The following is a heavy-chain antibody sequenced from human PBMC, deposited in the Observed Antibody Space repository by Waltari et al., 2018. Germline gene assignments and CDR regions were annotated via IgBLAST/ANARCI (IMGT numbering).Heavy chain of an antibody. V-gene: IGHV1-2*02. D-gene: IGHD3-10*01. Sequence: QLQLVQSGAEVKKPGASVKVSCKASESTFTGYYMHWVRQAPGQGLEWRGWSNPNNGGTNYAQKFQGRVTMTRDKSISTAYMELSRLGYYDTAVDYGATAGEGGSPSLDYWGQGTLVTVSS. CDR2: SNPNNGGT. J-gene: IGHJ4*02. CDR1: ESTFTGYY. CDR3: ATAGEGGSPSLDY.